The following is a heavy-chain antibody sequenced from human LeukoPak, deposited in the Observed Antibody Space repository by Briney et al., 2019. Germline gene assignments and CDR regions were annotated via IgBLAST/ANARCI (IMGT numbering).Heavy chain of an antibody. Sequence: ASVKVSCKASGYTFTGYYMHWVRQAPGQGLEWMGWINPNSGGTNYAQKFQGWVTMTRDTSISTAYMKLSRLRSDDTAVYYCARDRLRRNYHYDILTGPTHDDPGLDFDYWGQGTLVTVSS. CDR3: ARDRLRRNYHYDILTGPTHDDPGLDFDY. V-gene: IGHV1-2*04. J-gene: IGHJ4*02. CDR2: INPNSGGT. D-gene: IGHD3-9*01. CDR1: GYTFTGYY.